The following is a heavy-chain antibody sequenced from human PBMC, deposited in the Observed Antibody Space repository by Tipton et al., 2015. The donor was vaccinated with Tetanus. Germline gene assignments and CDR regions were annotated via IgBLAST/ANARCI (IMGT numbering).Heavy chain of an antibody. CDR3: ARHRSSGWDFTR. D-gene: IGHD3-10*01. CDR1: GGSISSSSYY. J-gene: IGHJ1*01. V-gene: IGHV4-39*01. Sequence: TLSLTCTVSGGSISSSSYYWGWIRQPPGKGLEWIGSIYYSGSTYYNPSLKSRVTISVDTSDNQISLGLSSVTAADTGVYYCARHRSSGWDFTRWGQGTPVTVFS. CDR2: IYYSGST.